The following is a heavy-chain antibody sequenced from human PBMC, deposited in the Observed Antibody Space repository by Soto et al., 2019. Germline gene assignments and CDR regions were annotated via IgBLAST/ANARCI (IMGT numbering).Heavy chain of an antibody. CDR2: INPSCGST. D-gene: IGHD2-2*01. CDR1: GYTFTSYY. Sequence: ASVKVSCKASGYTFTSYYMHWVRQAPGQGLERMGIINPSCGSTSYAQKFQGRVTINRDTSTSTVYMELSSLRSEDTAVYYFANDIRVIPGAKVLDYWGQGALVTVSS. V-gene: IGHV1-46*01. J-gene: IGHJ4*02. CDR3: ANDIRVIPGAKVLDY.